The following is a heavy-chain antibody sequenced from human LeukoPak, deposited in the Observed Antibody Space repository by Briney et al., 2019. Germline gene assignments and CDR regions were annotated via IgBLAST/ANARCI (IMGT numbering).Heavy chain of an antibody. D-gene: IGHD6-19*01. J-gene: IGHJ6*02. V-gene: IGHV3-66*01. CDR2: IYSGGST. CDR1: GFTVSSNY. Sequence: GGSLRLSCAASGFTVSSNYMSWVRQAPGKGLEWVSVIYSGGSTYYADSVKGRFTISRDNSKNTLYLQMNSLRAEDTAVYYCARDCIAVAGTTPCYYYGMDVWGQGTTVTVSS. CDR3: ARDCIAVAGTTPCYYYGMDV.